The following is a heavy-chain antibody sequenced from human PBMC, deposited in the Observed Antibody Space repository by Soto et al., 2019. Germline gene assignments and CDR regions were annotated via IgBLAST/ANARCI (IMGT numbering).Heavy chain of an antibody. CDR3: ARGQTLYSGSDFITGFDY. V-gene: IGHV5-51*01. CDR1: GYSFTSYW. J-gene: IGHJ4*02. D-gene: IGHD1-26*01. CDR2: IYPGDSDT. Sequence: GESLKISCKGSGYSFTSYWIGWVRQMPGKGLEWMGIIYPGDSDTRYSPSFQGQVTISADKSISTAYLQWSSLKASDTAMYYCARGQTLYSGSDFITGFDYWGQGTLVTVSS.